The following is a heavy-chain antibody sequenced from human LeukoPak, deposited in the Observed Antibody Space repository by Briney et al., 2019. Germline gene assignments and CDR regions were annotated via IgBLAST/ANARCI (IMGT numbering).Heavy chain of an antibody. D-gene: IGHD3-22*01. CDR1: GGSISSSSYY. J-gene: IGHJ4*02. V-gene: IGHV4-39*01. CDR3: ARRRHYYDSSGYYPIDY. Sequence: SETLSLTCTVSGGSISSSSYYWGWIRQPPGKGLEWIGSIYYSGSTYYNPSLKSRVTISVDTSKNQFSLKLSSVTAADTAVYYRARRRHYYDSSGYYPIDYWGQGTLVTVAS. CDR2: IYYSGST.